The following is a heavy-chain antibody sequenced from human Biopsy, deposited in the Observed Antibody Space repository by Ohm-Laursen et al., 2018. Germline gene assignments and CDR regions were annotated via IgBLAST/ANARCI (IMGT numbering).Heavy chain of an antibody. D-gene: IGHD3-22*01. CDR1: GASISDYY. CDR2: IFTSGST. CDR3: AKGYTDYSDSSGFSYYFRY. J-gene: IGHJ4*02. Sequence: TLSLTWAVSGASISDYYCVWIRQPAGKGLEWIGLIFTSGSTTYNPSLRSRVTMSVDTSKNQFTLNLSSVTAADTAMYYCAKGYTDYSDSSGFSYYFRYWGQGTLVTVSS. V-gene: IGHV4-4*07.